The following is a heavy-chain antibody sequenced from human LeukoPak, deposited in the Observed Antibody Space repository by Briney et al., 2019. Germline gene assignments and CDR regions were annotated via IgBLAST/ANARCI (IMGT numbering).Heavy chain of an antibody. V-gene: IGHV4-59*08. D-gene: IGHD6-6*01. CDR1: GGSISSYY. CDR3: ASAEYSSSFYYFDD. J-gene: IGHJ4*02. Sequence: SETLSLTCTVSGGSISSYYWSWIRQPPVKGLEWIGYIYYSGSTNYNPSLKSRVTISVDTSKNQFSLKLSSVTAAGTAVYYCASAEYSSSFYYFDDWGQGTLVTVSS. CDR2: IYYSGST.